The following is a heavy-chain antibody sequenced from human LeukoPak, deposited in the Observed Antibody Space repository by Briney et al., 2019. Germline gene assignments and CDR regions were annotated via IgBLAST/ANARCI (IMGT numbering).Heavy chain of an antibody. CDR1: GFTFSTST. V-gene: IGHV3-23*01. D-gene: IGHD2-15*01. CDR3: ARVSTRSQRWI. J-gene: IGHJ3*02. CDR2: ISGSGDNT. Sequence: GGSLRLSCAASGFTFSTSTMSWVRQAPGKGLEWVSNISGSGDNTYYVDSVKGRFTISRDNAESTLYVQMNSLRAEDTAVYYCARVSTRSQRWIWGQGTMVTVSS.